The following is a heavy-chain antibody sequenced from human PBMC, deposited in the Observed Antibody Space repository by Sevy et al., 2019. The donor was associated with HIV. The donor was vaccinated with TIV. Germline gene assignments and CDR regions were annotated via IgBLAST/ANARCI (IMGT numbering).Heavy chain of an antibody. V-gene: IGHV4-39*01. J-gene: IGHJ3*01. CDR1: GGSIRSTSHY. CDR3: TRFSNHVVLMLTPSPRWGFDL. Sequence: SETLSLTCTVSGGSIRSTSHYWGWIRQSPGKGLEWIGSVYYSGKTNYRWSLRSQLTMSADTSKIQFSMKLSSVTATDTAVYYCTRFSNHVVLMLTPSPRWGFDLWGQGTRVTVSS. D-gene: IGHD3-16*01. CDR2: VYYSGKT.